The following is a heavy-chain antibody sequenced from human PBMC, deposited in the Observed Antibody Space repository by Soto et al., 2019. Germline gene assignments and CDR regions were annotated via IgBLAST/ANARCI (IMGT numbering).Heavy chain of an antibody. CDR3: ARRTEDAFDI. CDR2: IYYSGST. J-gene: IGHJ3*02. Sequence: QVQLQESGPGLVKPSETQSLTCTVSGGSISSYYWSWIRQPPGKGLEWIGYIYYSGSTNYNPSLKSRVTISVDTSKNQFSLKLSSVTAADTAVYYCARRTEDAFDIWGQGTMVTVSS. CDR1: GGSISSYY. V-gene: IGHV4-59*08.